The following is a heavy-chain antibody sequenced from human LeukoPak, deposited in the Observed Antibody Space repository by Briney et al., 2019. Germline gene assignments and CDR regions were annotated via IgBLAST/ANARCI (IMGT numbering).Heavy chain of an antibody. D-gene: IGHD2-15*01. V-gene: IGHV3-21*01. CDR1: GFTFSSYS. Sequence: GGSLRLSCAVSGFTFSSYSMNWVRQAPGKRLEWVSSISSSISYIYYADSVKGRFTISRDNAKNSLYLQMNSLRAEDTAVYYCAWSGGSFYDYWGQGTLVTVSS. CDR3: AWSGGSFYDY. CDR2: ISSSISYI. J-gene: IGHJ4*02.